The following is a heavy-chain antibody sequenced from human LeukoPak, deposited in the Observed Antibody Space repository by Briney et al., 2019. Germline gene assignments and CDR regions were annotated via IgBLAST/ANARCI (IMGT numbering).Heavy chain of an antibody. CDR1: GGSFSGYY. CDR3: ARDRWDLIAIDS. J-gene: IGHJ4*02. V-gene: IGHV4-34*01. D-gene: IGHD1-26*01. CDR2: INHSGST. Sequence: PSETLSLTCAVYGGSFSGYYWSWIRQPPGKGLEWIGEINHSGSTNYNPSLKSRVTISVDTSKNQFSLKLSSVTAADTAVYYCARDRWDLIAIDSWGQGTLVTVSS.